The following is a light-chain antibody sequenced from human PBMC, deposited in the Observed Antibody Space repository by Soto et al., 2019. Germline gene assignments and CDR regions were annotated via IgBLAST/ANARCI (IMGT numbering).Light chain of an antibody. J-gene: IGKJ4*01. Sequence: DIQMTPSPSSLSASVGDTVIITCRASQSISSYLNWYQQKPGKAPKLLIYAASTLQSGVPSRFSGSGSGTDFTLTISCLQSEDFATYYCQQYYSYPLTFGGGTKVDIK. CDR3: QQYYSYPLT. CDR2: AAS. CDR1: QSISSY. V-gene: IGKV1-39*01.